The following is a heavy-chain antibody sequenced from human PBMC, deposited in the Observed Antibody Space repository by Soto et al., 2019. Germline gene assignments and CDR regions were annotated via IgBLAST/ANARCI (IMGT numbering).Heavy chain of an antibody. CDR3: ATRPPGGEWIGVFDY. CDR2: VYQSGTT. D-gene: IGHD3-16*01. Sequence: PSETVSLTCTVPGGSISIYYWSWIRQPPEKGPEWLGYVYQSGTTNYNPSLARRVTISSDPSTNHSSPKLHSVTAADTAVYSCATRPPGGEWIGVFDYWSRGTMLSLL. CDR1: GGSISIYY. J-gene: IGHJ4*02. V-gene: IGHV4-59*01.